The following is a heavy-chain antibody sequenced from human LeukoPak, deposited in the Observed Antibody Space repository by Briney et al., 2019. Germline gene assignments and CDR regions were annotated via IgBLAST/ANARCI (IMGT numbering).Heavy chain of an antibody. V-gene: IGHV3-15*01. CDR3: TTEYCSGGSCCSAFSPSTFDP. CDR2: IKSKTDGGTT. Sequence: PGGSLRLSCAASGFTFSNAWMSWVRQAPGKGLEWVGRIKSKTDGGTTDYAAPVKGRFTISRDDSKNTLYLQMNSLKTEDTAVYYCTTEYCSGGSCCSAFSPSTFDPWGQGTLVTVSS. D-gene: IGHD2-15*01. CDR1: GFTFSNAW. J-gene: IGHJ5*02.